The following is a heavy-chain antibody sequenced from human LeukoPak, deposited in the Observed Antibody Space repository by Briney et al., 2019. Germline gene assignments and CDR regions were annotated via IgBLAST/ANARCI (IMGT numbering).Heavy chain of an antibody. CDR1: GYSFTSYW. V-gene: IGHV5-51*01. J-gene: IGHJ4*02. CDR2: IYPGDSDT. CDR3: ARLPKDIVVVVAATH. D-gene: IGHD2-15*01. Sequence: GESLKISCKGSGYSFTSYWIGWVRQMPGKSLEWMGIIYPGDSDTRYSPSFQGQVTISAGKSISTAYLQWRSLKASDTATYYCARLPKDIVVVVAATHWGQGTLVTVSS.